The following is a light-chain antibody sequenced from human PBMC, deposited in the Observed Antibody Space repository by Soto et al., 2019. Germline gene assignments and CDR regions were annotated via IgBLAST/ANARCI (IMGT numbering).Light chain of an antibody. V-gene: IGKV3-15*01. CDR2: GAS. CDR1: ESVGSN. J-gene: IGKJ2*01. CDR3: QQYYKWPPET. Sequence: EIVLAQSPATLSFSPGEIATLSCSASESVGSNLAWYQQKPGQAPRLLIHGASKRATGIPARFSGSGSGTEFTLTISSLQSEDFAVYYCQQYYKWPPETFGQGTKVDIK.